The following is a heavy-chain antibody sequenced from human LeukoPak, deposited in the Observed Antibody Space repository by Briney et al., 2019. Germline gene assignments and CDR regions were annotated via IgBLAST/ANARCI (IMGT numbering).Heavy chain of an antibody. J-gene: IGHJ4*02. Sequence: GGSLRLSCAASGFTVSSNCMSWVRQALGKGLEWVSVIYSGGSTYYADSVKGRFTISRDNSKNTLYLQMNSLRAEDTAVYYCARESLAYSSSWYLDYWGQGTLVTVSS. CDR2: IYSGGST. CDR1: GFTVSSNC. V-gene: IGHV3-66*01. D-gene: IGHD6-13*01. CDR3: ARESLAYSSSWYLDY.